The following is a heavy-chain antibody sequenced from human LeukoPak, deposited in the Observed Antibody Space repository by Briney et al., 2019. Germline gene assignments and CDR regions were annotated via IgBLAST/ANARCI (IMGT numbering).Heavy chain of an antibody. V-gene: IGHV3-21*01. CDR3: ARDRLLEDRDYHYYYYMDV. J-gene: IGHJ6*03. CDR1: GFTFSSYS. D-gene: IGHD1-1*01. CDR2: ISSSSNYI. Sequence: GGSLRLSCAVSGFTFSSYSMNWVRQAPGKGLEWVPSISSSSNYIYYADSVRGRFTISRDNAKNSLSLQMNSLRAEDTAVYYCARDRLLEDRDYHYYYYMDVWGIGTTVTVSS.